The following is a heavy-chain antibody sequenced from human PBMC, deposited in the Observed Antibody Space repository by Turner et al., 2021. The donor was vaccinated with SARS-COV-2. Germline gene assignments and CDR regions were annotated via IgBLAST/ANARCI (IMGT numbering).Heavy chain of an antibody. CDR3: ARWGPYYYDSSGYYPDAFDI. CDR2: MSISSSYI. V-gene: IGHV3-21*01. D-gene: IGHD3-22*01. J-gene: IGHJ3*02. Sequence: EVQLVESGGGLVKPGGSRGLSCPASGSPFSSYGMNWVRQAPGKGLEWVASMSISSSYIYYADSVKGRFTIARDNAKNSLYLQMNSLRAEDTAVYYCARWGPYYYDSSGYYPDAFDIWGQGTMVTVSS. CDR1: GSPFSSYG.